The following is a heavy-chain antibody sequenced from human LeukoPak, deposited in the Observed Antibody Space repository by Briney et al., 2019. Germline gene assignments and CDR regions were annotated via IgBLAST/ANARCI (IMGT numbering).Heavy chain of an antibody. V-gene: IGHV4-59*08. CDR2: VYFSGST. Sequence: SSETLSLTPTLPGGSIRTYFWSWIRQPPEKRLEWIGHVYFSGSTNYNPSLESRVTISVDTSKNQFSLTLSSVTAADTAVYYCARHKSSGSYPLDYWGQGILVTVSS. J-gene: IGHJ4*02. CDR1: GGSIRTYF. D-gene: IGHD3-22*01. CDR3: ARHKSSGSYPLDY.